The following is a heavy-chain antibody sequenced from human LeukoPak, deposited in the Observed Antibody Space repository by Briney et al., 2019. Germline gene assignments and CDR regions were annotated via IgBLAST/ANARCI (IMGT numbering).Heavy chain of an antibody. D-gene: IGHD6-19*01. V-gene: IGHV3-21*01. CDR2: ISSSSSYI. J-gene: IGHJ4*02. CDR1: GFTFSSYS. CDR3: ARVSIAVAGTSFDY. Sequence: GGSLRLSRAASGFTFSSYSMNWVRQAPGKGLEWVSSISSSSSYIYYADSVKGRLTISRDNAKNSLYLQMNSLRAEDTAVYYCARVSIAVAGTSFDYWGQGTLVTVSS.